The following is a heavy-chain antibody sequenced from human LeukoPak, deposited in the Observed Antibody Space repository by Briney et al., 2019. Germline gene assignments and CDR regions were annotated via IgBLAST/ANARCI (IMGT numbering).Heavy chain of an antibody. J-gene: IGHJ4*02. CDR3: AALSGWPDTDY. CDR1: GFSLSSYW. Sequence: GGSLRLSCAASGFSLSSYWMSWVRQAPGKGLEWVANIRQDESEKYYVDSVKGRFTISRDNAKNTLYLQMNSLRAEDTAVYYCAALSGWPDTDYWGQGTLVTVSS. CDR2: IRQDESEK. V-gene: IGHV3-7*01. D-gene: IGHD6-19*01.